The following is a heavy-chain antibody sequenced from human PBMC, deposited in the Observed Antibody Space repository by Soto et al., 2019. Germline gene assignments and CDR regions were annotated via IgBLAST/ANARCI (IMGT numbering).Heavy chain of an antibody. CDR2: TYYRSKWYN. Sequence: PSPTLSLTCAISGDSVSSNSAAWNWIRQSPSRGLEWLGRTYYRSKWYNDYAASVKSRITINPDTSKNHFSLQLKSVNTEDTALDYFAFLPPGGSAGCRDYWGQGTLVTVSS. V-gene: IGHV6-1*01. D-gene: IGHD2-8*01. J-gene: IGHJ4*02. CDR3: AFLPPGGSAGCRDY. CDR1: GDSVSSNSAA.